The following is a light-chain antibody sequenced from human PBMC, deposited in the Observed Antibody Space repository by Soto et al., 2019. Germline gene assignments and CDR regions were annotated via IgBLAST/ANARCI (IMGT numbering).Light chain of an antibody. CDR3: QQRVT. J-gene: IGKJ5*01. CDR1: QSVSSY. V-gene: IGKV3-11*01. CDR2: DAS. Sequence: LTQSPATLSLSPGERATLSCRASQSVSSYLAWYQQKPGQAPRLLIYDASNRATGIPARFSGSGSGTDFTLTISSLEPEDFAVYYCQQRVTFGQGTRLEIK.